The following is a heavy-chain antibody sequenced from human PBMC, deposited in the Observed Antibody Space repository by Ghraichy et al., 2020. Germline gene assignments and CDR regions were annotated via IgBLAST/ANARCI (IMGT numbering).Heavy chain of an antibody. D-gene: IGHD1-26*01. CDR3: AKMTGRQWDGRGGY. J-gene: IGHJ4*02. Sequence: GGSLRLSCAASGFTFSSYAMSWVRQAPGKGLEWVSAISGSGGSTYYADSVKGRFTISRDNSKNTLYLQMNSLRAEDTAVYYCAKMTGRQWDGRGGYWGQGTLVTVSS. CDR2: ISGSGGST. V-gene: IGHV3-23*01. CDR1: GFTFSSYA.